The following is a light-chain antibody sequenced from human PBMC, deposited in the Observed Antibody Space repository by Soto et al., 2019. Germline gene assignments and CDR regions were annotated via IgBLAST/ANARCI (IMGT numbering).Light chain of an antibody. V-gene: IGLV2-14*01. J-gene: IGLJ1*01. CDR2: DVR. CDR3: SSYTTINTRV. Sequence: QSALTQPASVSGSPGQPITISCTGTSSDVGGYNYVSWYQQHPGKAPKLMIYDVRNRPSGVSNRFSGSKSGNTASLTISGLQAEDEADYYCSSYTTINTRVFGTGTKVTVL. CDR1: SSDVGGYNY.